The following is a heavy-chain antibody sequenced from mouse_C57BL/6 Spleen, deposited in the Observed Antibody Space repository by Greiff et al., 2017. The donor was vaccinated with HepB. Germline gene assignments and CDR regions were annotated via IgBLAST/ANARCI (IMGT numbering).Heavy chain of an antibody. Sequence: ESGPGLVKPSQSLSLTCSVTGYSITSGYYWNWIRQFPGNKLEWMGYISYDGSNNYNPSLKNRISITRDTSKNQFFLKLNSVTTEDTATYYCAREGKYYFDYWGQGTTLTVSS. CDR3: AREGKYYFDY. CDR2: ISYDGSN. CDR1: GYSITSGYY. D-gene: IGHD1-3*01. J-gene: IGHJ2*01. V-gene: IGHV3-6*01.